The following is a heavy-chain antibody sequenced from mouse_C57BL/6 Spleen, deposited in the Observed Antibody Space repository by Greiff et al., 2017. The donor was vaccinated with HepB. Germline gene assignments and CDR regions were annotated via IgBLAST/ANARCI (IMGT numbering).Heavy chain of an antibody. CDR3: THGYYVDY. CDR2: IDPENGDT. J-gene: IGHJ2*01. D-gene: IGHD2-2*01. V-gene: IGHV14-4*01. CDR1: GFNIKDDY. Sequence: EVKLMESGAELVRPGASVKLSCTASGFNIKDDYMHWVKQRPEQGLEWIGWIDPENGDTEYASKFQGKATITADTSSNTAYLQLSSLTSEDTAVYYCTHGYYVDYWGQGTTLTVSS.